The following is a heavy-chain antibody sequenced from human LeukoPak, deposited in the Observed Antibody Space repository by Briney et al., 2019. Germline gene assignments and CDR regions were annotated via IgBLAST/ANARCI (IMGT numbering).Heavy chain of an antibody. Sequence: GASVKVSCKASGYTCTGKFIHWVRQAPGQGLEWMGWTDPNSGGTDYAQKFRGRVTMTRDTSTSTASMDLSSLISDDTAVYYCARTNYYDSSGSQGPGTFYYGLDVWGQGTTVTVSS. J-gene: IGHJ6*02. CDR3: ARTNYYDSSGSQGPGTFYYGLDV. CDR2: TDPNSGGT. V-gene: IGHV1-2*02. D-gene: IGHD3-22*01. CDR1: GYTCTGKF.